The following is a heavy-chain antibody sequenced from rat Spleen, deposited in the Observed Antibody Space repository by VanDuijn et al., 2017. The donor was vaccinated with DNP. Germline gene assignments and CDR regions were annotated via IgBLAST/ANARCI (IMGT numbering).Heavy chain of an antibody. CDR3: TRVPITIAAISYAMDA. CDR1: GFTFSNYD. J-gene: IGHJ4*01. D-gene: IGHD1-2*01. CDR2: TNRRGTST. Sequence: EVQLVESGGGLVQPGRSLKLSCAASGFTFSNYDMTWVRQAPTKGLEWVASTNRRGTSTYHRDSVKGRFTVSRDNAKSTLYLQMNSLRSEDTATYYCTRVPITIAAISYAMDAWGQGTSVTVSS. V-gene: IGHV5-27*01.